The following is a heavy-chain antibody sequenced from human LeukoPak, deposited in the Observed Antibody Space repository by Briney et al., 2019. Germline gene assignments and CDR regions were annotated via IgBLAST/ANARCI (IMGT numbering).Heavy chain of an antibody. J-gene: IGHJ4*02. CDR2: IYHTGST. Sequence: SETLSLTCTVSGGSISSYYWSWIRQPPGKGLEWIANIYHTGSTNYNPSLSSRVTISIDTAKNQFSLKLTSVTAADTAMYYCARRGRNSSGWQDYLWGQGTLVTVSS. D-gene: IGHD6-25*01. CDR1: GGSISSYY. V-gene: IGHV4-59*01. CDR3: ARRGRNSSGWQDYL.